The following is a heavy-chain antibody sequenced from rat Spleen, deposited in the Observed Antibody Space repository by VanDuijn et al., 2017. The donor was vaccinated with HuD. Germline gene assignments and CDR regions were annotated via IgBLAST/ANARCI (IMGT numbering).Heavy chain of an antibody. V-gene: IGHV5-29*01. D-gene: IGHD1-2*01. Sequence: EVQLVESGGGLEQPGRSLKLSCAASGFTFSNYGMAWVRQAPTKGLEWVATISYDGSHTYYRDSVKGRFSISRDNAKTTLYLQMDSLRSEDTATYYCATSGAAISGYWGQGVMVTVSS. CDR2: ISYDGSHT. CDR3: ATSGAAISGY. J-gene: IGHJ2*01. CDR1: GFTFSNYG.